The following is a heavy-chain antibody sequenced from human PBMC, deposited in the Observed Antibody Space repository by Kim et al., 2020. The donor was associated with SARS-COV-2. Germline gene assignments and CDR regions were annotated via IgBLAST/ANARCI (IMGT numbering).Heavy chain of an antibody. Sequence: GGSLRLSCAASGFTFSSYAMHWVRQAPGKGLEYVSAISSNGGSTYYANSVKGRFTISRDNSKNTLYLQMGSLRAEDMAVYYCARDRVEAVAGTLIPYYYYMDVWGKGTTVTVSS. V-gene: IGHV3-64*01. J-gene: IGHJ6*03. CDR1: GFTFSSYA. CDR2: ISSNGGST. CDR3: ARDRVEAVAGTLIPYYYYMDV. D-gene: IGHD6-19*01.